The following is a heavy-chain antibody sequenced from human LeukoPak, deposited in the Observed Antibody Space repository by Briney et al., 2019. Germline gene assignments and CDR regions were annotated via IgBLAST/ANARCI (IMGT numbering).Heavy chain of an antibody. CDR3: ARSGELGRVDY. CDR1: GYSISSGYY. V-gene: IGHV4-38-2*01. D-gene: IGHD1-26*01. CDR2: IYHSGST. Sequence: PSETLSLTCAVSGYSISSGYYWGWIRQPPGKGLEWIGSIYHSGSTYYNPSLKSRVTISVDTSKNQFSLKLSSVTAADTAVYYCARSGELGRVDYWGQGTLVTVSS. J-gene: IGHJ4*02.